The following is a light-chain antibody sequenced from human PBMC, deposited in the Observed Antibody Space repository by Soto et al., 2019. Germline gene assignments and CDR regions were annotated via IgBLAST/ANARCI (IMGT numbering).Light chain of an antibody. V-gene: IGKV3-15*01. J-gene: IGKJ5*01. CDR2: GAS. CDR1: QSVNNK. Sequence: EIVMTQSPATVSLSPGEIVTLSVMGSQSVNNKVAWYQQKPGQAPRLLIFGASTRATGIPARFSGSGSVTEFTLTISSLQSEDFAVYYCQQYNNWPPITFGQGTRLEIK. CDR3: QQYNNWPPIT.